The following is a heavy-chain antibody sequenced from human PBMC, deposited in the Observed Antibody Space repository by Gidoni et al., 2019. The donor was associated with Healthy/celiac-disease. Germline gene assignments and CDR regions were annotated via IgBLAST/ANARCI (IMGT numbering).Heavy chain of an antibody. CDR1: GFSLSHASMG. Sequence: GFSLSHASMGVSWIRQPPGKALEWLAHIFSNDEKSYSTSLKSRLTIAKDTPKSQVVLTRTNMDPVDTATYYCARILIGYYDSSGYYRMEAPDYWGQGTLVTVSS. CDR2: IFSNDEK. D-gene: IGHD3-22*01. V-gene: IGHV2-26*01. J-gene: IGHJ4*02. CDR3: ARILIGYYDSSGYYRMEAPDY.